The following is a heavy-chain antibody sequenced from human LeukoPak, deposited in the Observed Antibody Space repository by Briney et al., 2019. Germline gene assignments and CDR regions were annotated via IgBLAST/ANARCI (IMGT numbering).Heavy chain of an antibody. D-gene: IGHD1-26*01. CDR2: ISGSGDNT. Sequence: GGALRLSCAASGFTLSGFDMSWGPRTPGKGREGGSGISGSGDNTLYADSVKGRFTISRDNSKNTLYLEMNSLKAEDTAIYYCAKMKGHPLPKYYMDVWGQGTTVTVSS. J-gene: IGHJ6*01. CDR1: GFTLSGFD. CDR3: AKMKGHPLPKYYMDV. V-gene: IGHV3-23*01.